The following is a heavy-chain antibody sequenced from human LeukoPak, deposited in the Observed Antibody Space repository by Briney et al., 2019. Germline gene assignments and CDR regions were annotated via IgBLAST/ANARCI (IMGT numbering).Heavy chain of an antibody. CDR1: GFTLSNYA. V-gene: IGHV3-23*01. CDR2: ITGSGGNT. Sequence: PGASLRLSCAASGFTLSNYAMSWVRQAPGKGLEWVSAITGSGGNTYYADSVEGRFTISRDNSKNTVFLQMNSLRAEDTAVYYYAKWGDYDVLTGYYVSDYWGQGPLVTVSS. CDR3: AKWGDYDVLTGYYVSDY. D-gene: IGHD3-9*01. J-gene: IGHJ4*02.